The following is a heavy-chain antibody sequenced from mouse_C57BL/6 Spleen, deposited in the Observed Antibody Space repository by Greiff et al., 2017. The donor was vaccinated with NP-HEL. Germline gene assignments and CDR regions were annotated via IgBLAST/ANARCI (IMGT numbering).Heavy chain of an antibody. CDR2: IFPGSGST. J-gene: IGHJ4*01. Sequence: QVHVKQSGPELVKPGASVKISCKASGYTFTDYYINWVKQRPGQGLEWIGWIFPGSGSTYYNEKFKGKATLTVDKSSSTAYMLLSSLTSEDSAVYFCARDDYDAGYYAMDYWGQGTSVTVSS. D-gene: IGHD2-4*01. V-gene: IGHV1-75*01. CDR1: GYTFTDYY. CDR3: ARDDYDAGYYAMDY.